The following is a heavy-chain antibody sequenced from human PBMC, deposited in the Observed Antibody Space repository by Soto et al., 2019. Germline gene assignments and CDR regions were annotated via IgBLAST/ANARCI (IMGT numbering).Heavy chain of an antibody. CDR3: ASLGGGDIVVVPEYYFVS. J-gene: IGHJ4*02. CDR1: GGSISSSSYY. Sequence: SETLSLTCTVSGGSISSSSYYWGWIRQPPGKGLEWIGSIYYSGSTYYNPSLKSRVTISVDTSKNQFSLKLSSVTAADTAVYYCASLGGGDIVVVPEYYFVSWGQGTLVTVSS. CDR2: IYYSGST. D-gene: IGHD2-2*01. V-gene: IGHV4-39*01.